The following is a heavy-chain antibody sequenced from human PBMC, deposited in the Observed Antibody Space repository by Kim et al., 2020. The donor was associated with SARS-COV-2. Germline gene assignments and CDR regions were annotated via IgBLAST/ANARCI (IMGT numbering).Heavy chain of an antibody. Sequence: YEKRFQGRVTMTRDTSTITVYMELSSLRSEDTAVYYCARDVDTASGGMDVWGQGTTVTVSS. CDR3: ARDVDTASGGMDV. D-gene: IGHD5-18*01. V-gene: IGHV1-46*01. J-gene: IGHJ6*02.